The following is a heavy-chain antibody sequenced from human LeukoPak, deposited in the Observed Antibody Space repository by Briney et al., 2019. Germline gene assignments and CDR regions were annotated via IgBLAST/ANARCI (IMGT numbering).Heavy chain of an antibody. CDR2: ISYDGSNK. D-gene: IGHD2-21*02. CDR3: ASKWYCGGDCYYQIDF. J-gene: IGHJ4*02. CDR1: GFTFSSYA. Sequence: GGSLRLSCAASGFTFSSYAMHWVRQAPGKGLEWVAVISYDGSNKYYADSVKGRFTISRDNSKSTLYLQMNSLRTEDTAVYYCASKWYCGGDCYYQIDFWGQGNLVTVSS. V-gene: IGHV3-30-3*01.